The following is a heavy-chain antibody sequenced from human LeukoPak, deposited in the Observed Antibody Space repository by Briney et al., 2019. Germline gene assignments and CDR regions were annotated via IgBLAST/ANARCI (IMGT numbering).Heavy chain of an antibody. CDR1: GFTFSSYW. Sequence: GGSLRLSCAASGFTFSSYWMSWVRQAPGKGLEWVANIKQDGSEKYYVDSVKGRFTISRDNAKNSLYLQMNSLRAEDTAVYYCASGGHAKQQLSRAFDIWGQGTMVTVSS. D-gene: IGHD6-13*01. V-gene: IGHV3-7*01. CDR3: ASGGHAKQQLSRAFDI. J-gene: IGHJ3*02. CDR2: IKQDGSEK.